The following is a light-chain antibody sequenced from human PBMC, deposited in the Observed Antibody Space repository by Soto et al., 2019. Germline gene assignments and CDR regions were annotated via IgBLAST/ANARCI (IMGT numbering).Light chain of an antibody. J-gene: IGKJ2*01. CDR3: QHYGNSPLYT. CDR1: QSVRSNY. CDR2: AAS. Sequence: IVLTQSPGTLSLSPWDGATLSCRASQSVRSNYLAWYQHRPGQAPRLLIYAASRRATGIPDRFSGGGSGTDFTLTISRLEPEDFAVYYCQHYGNSPLYTFGQGTKV. V-gene: IGKV3-20*01.